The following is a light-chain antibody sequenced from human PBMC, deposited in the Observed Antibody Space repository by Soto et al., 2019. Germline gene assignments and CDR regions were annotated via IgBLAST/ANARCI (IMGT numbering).Light chain of an antibody. CDR2: GAS. J-gene: IGKJ1*01. CDR3: QQYNSYSGT. V-gene: IGKV3D-15*01. CDR1: QSVSSN. Sequence: EIVMTQSPATLSVSPGERATLSCRASQSVSSNLAWYQQKPGQAPRLLIYGASTRATGIPARFSGSGSGTDFTLTISSLQPDDFATYYCQQYNSYSGTFGQGTKVDI.